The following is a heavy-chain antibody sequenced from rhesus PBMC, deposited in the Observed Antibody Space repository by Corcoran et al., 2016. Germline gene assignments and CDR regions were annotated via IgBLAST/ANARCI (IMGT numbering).Heavy chain of an antibody. D-gene: IGHD1-1-1*01. Sequence: EVQLVPSGAEVKRHGDSLQIPCSTSGYSFTSYWIRWGTLMPGKGLEWMGAIDPSDSDTRYSPSFQGQVTSSADKSISTAYLQWSSLKASDSATYYCAKGGIAGTIGFDYWGQGVLVTVSS. J-gene: IGHJ4*01. V-gene: IGHV5-2*01. CDR2: IDPSDSDT. CDR1: GYSFTSYW. CDR3: AKGGIAGTIGFDY.